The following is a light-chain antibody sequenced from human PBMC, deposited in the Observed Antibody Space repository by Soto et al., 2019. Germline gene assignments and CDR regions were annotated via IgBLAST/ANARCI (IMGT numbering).Light chain of an antibody. CDR1: QGIGID. CDR2: AAS. J-gene: IGKJ1*01. Sequence: DIQMTQSPSSLSASVGDRVTITCRASQGIGIDLGWYQQKPGKAPNRLMYAASTLQSGVPSRFSGSGSGTEFSLTISSLQPEDFATYYCLQHNAYPRTFGQGTKVEIK. V-gene: IGKV1-17*01. CDR3: LQHNAYPRT.